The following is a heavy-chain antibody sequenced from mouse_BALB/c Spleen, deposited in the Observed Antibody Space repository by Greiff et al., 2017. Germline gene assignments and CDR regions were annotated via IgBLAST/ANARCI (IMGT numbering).Heavy chain of an antibody. D-gene: IGHD2-14*01. J-gene: IGHJ4*01. V-gene: IGHV1-54*01. CDR3: ARGGGYDDAMDY. CDR1: GYAFTNYL. CDR2: INPGSGGT. Sequence: VKLMESGAELVRPGTSVKVSCKASGYAFTNYLIEWVKQRPGQGLEWIGVINPGSGGTNYNEKFKGKATLTADKSSSTAYMQLSSLTSDDSAVYFCARGGGYDDAMDYWGQGTSVTVSS.